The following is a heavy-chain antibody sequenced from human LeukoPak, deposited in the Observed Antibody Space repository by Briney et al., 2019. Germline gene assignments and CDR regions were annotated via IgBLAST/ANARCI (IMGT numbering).Heavy chain of an antibody. V-gene: IGHV3-23*01. J-gene: IGHJ3*02. D-gene: IGHD5-18*01. CDR3: ATVLHTSMTTWAAFDT. Sequence: GGSLRLSCAASGLTFSNFAMTWVRQTPGKGLEWDSALSASGGGTFYAPSVKGRFTISRDNSKNTVSLQMNSLRAEDTALYYCATVLHTSMTTWAAFDTRGQGTMVTVSS. CDR2: LSASGGGT. CDR1: GLTFSNFA.